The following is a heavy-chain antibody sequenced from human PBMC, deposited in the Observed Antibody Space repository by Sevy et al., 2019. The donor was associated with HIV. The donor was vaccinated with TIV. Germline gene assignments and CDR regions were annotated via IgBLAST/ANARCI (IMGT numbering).Heavy chain of an antibody. V-gene: IGHV3-21*06. Sequence: GGSLRLSCAASGFTFDTYSMNWVRQAPGKGLEWVSFISGLSNYIYYADSVKGRFIISRDNAKNSLYLQMNSMRAEDTAVYYCARDPTSKLFDASDVWGQGTMVTVSS. J-gene: IGHJ3*01. CDR1: GFTFDTYS. CDR2: ISGLSNYI. CDR3: ARDPTSKLFDASDV.